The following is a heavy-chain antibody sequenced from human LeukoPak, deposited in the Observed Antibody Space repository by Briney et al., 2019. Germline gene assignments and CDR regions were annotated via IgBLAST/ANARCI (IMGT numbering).Heavy chain of an antibody. CDR2: INPNSGGT. Sequence: ASVKVSCKASGYTFTGYYMHWVRQAPGQGLEWMGWINPNSGGTNCAQKFQGRVTMTRDTSISTAYMELSRLRSDDTAVYYCARRKCSRTSCYEGDAFDIWGQGTMVTVSS. CDR3: ARRKCSRTSCYEGDAFDI. J-gene: IGHJ3*02. CDR1: GYTFTGYY. V-gene: IGHV1-2*02. D-gene: IGHD2-2*01.